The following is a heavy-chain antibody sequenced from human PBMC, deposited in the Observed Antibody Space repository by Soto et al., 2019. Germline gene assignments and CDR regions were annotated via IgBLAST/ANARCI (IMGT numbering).Heavy chain of an antibody. CDR2: INGGAGDT. CDR1: GYTFTGYA. D-gene: IGHD6-6*01. V-gene: IGHV1-3*01. CDR3: ARSPSRMAAETQLDP. Sequence: ASVKVSCKASGYTFTGYAKHWLGQAPGQRLEWMGWINGGAGDTRYSVNFQGRVTFTRDTAATTAFMDLSSLSSADTAIYYCARSPSRMAAETQLDPWGQGTLVTVSS. J-gene: IGHJ5*02.